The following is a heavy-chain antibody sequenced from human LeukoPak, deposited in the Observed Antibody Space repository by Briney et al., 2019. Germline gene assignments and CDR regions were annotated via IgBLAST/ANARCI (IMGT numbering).Heavy chain of an antibody. CDR2: IYYSGST. Sequence: SETLSLTCTVSGGSISSYYWSWIRQPPGKGLEWIGSIYYSGSTYYNPSLKSRVTISVDTSKNQFSLKLSSVTAADTAVYYCARDGVWFGFDYWGQGTLVTVSS. CDR3: ARDGVWFGFDY. CDR1: GGSISSYY. J-gene: IGHJ4*02. V-gene: IGHV4-39*07. D-gene: IGHD3-10*01.